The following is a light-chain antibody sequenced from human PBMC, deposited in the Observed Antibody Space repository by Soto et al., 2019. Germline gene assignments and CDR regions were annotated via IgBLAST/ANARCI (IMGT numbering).Light chain of an antibody. J-gene: IGKJ2*01. CDR2: DAS. V-gene: IGKV1-33*01. Sequence: DIQMTQSPSSLSASVGDRVTITCQASQDISNYLNWYQQKPGKAPKLLIYDASNLETGVPSRFSGSGSGTDFTFTITGLQAEDIETYYCPQYDNLPYTFGPGTTLELK. CDR1: QDISNY. CDR3: PQYDNLPYT.